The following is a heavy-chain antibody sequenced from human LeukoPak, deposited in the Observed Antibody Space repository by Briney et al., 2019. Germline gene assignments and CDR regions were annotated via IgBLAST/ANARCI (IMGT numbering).Heavy chain of an antibody. Sequence: GGSLRLSCAASGFTFSGFWMHWVRHAPGKGLVWVSCISFDGSDATYADSVKGRFTISRDNAKNTLYLQMNSLRAEDTAVYYCATAVGRDAFDIWGQGTMVTVSS. CDR1: GFTFSGFW. V-gene: IGHV3-74*01. J-gene: IGHJ3*02. D-gene: IGHD1-26*01. CDR3: ATAVGRDAFDI. CDR2: ISFDGSDA.